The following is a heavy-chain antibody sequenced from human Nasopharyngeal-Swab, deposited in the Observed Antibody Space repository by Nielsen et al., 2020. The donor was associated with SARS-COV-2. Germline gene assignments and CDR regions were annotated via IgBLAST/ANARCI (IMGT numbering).Heavy chain of an antibody. CDR1: GFTFSSYE. Sequence: GESLKISCAASGFTFSSYEMNWVRQAPGKGLVWVSYISSSGSTIYYADSVKGRFTISRDNAKNSLYLQMNSLRAEDTAVYYCARDQGRYSSGWYLDYWGQGTLVTVSS. V-gene: IGHV3-48*03. D-gene: IGHD6-19*01. CDR2: ISSSGSTI. J-gene: IGHJ4*02. CDR3: ARDQGRYSSGWYLDY.